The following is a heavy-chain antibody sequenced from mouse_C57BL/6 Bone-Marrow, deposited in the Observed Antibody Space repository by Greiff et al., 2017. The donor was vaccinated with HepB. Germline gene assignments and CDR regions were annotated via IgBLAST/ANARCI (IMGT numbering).Heavy chain of an antibody. D-gene: IGHD2-5*01. CDR1: GYTFTSYW. V-gene: IGHV1-7*01. CDR2: INPSSGYT. J-gene: IGHJ4*01. CDR3: ARGDWTAYYTKSYAMDY. Sequence: VQLQQSGAELAKPGASVKLSCKASGYTFTSYWMHWVKQRPGQGLEWIGYINPSSGYTKYNQKFKDKATLTADKSSSTAYMQLSSLTYEDSAVYYCARGDWTAYYTKSYAMDYWGQGTSVTVSS.